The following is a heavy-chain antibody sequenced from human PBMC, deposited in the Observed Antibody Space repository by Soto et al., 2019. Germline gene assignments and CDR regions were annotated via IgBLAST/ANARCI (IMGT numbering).Heavy chain of an antibody. V-gene: IGHV1-46*01. CDR3: ARAGFVAGFDY. CDR1: GYTFTSYY. J-gene: IGHJ4*02. Sequence: GASVKVSCKASGYTFTSYYMHWVRQAPGQGLEWMGIINPSGGSTSYAQKFQGRVTITADESTSTAYMELSSLRSEDTAVYYCARAGFVAGFDYWGQGTLVTVSS. D-gene: IGHD2-15*01. CDR2: INPSGGST.